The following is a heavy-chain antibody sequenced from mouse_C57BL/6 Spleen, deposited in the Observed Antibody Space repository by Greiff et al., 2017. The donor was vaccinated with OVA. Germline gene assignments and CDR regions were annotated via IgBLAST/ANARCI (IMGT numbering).Heavy chain of an antibody. CDR1: GYTFTNYP. CDR3: ARRTYPGSGTFAY. Sequence: VQLQQSGAELVKPGASVKMSCKASGYTFTNYPIEWMKQNHGKSLEWIGNFHPYNDDTKYNEKFKGKATLTVDKSSSTVYLELSRLTSDDSAVYYCARRTYPGSGTFAYWGQGTLVTVSA. V-gene: IGHV1-47*01. D-gene: IGHD1-1*01. J-gene: IGHJ3*01. CDR2: FHPYNDDT.